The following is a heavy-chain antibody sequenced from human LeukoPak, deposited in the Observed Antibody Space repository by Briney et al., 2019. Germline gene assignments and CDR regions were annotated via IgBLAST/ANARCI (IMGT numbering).Heavy chain of an antibody. Sequence: GPSLKVSCKASGGTLTTYSTTWVRQAPGQGLEWIGRIIPVLGLANYAQNFQGRVTITADKATNTAYMELSSLRSEDTAVYFCARDQSSSSYEYYYGLDVWGQGTTVTVSS. CDR3: ARDQSSSSYEYYYGLDV. D-gene: IGHD2-2*01. CDR2: IIPVLGLA. CDR1: GGTLTTYS. J-gene: IGHJ6*02. V-gene: IGHV1-69*04.